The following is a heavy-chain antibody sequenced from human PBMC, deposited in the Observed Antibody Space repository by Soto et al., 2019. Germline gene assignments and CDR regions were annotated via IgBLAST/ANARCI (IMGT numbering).Heavy chain of an antibody. Sequence: ASVKVSCKASGYTFTSYYMHWVRQAPGQGLEYMGIIKPIGGRTTDSQKFQVIVIMTRDTSTITVYMELLSLSSDDTVLYYCASGYWFDYRGQGTLVTGSS. V-gene: IGHV1-46*03. CDR3: ASGYWFDY. J-gene: IGHJ4*02. CDR2: IKPIGGRT. D-gene: IGHD5-12*01. CDR1: GYTFTSYY.